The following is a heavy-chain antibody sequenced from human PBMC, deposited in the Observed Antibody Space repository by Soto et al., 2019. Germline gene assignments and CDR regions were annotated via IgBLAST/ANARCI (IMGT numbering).Heavy chain of an antibody. Sequence: PSETLSLTCAVYGGSFSGYYWSWIRQPPGKGLEWIGEINHNGSTNYNPSLKSRVTISVDTSKNQFSLKLSSVTAADTAVYYCARGRERRWNYVPYYFDYWGQGTLVTVSS. D-gene: IGHD1-7*01. CDR3: ARGRERRWNYVPYYFDY. V-gene: IGHV4-34*01. CDR2: INHNGST. CDR1: GGSFSGYY. J-gene: IGHJ4*02.